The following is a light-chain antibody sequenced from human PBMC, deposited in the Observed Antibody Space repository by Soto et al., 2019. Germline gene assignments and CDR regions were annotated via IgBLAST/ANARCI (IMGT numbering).Light chain of an antibody. V-gene: IGLV2-8*01. J-gene: IGLJ1*01. Sequence: LTQPPSASGSPGQSVTISCTGTGSDVGGYNYVSWYQQHPGKAPKLMIYEVSKRPSGVPDRFSGSKSGNTASLTVSGLQAEDEADYYCNSYADSNKFVFGSGTKVTVL. CDR2: EVS. CDR1: GSDVGGYNY. CDR3: NSYADSNKFV.